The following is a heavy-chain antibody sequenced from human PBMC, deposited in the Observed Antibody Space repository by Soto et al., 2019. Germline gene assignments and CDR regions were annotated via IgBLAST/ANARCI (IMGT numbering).Heavy chain of an antibody. J-gene: IGHJ6*02. Sequence: QAQLVQSGAEVRKPGASVKVSCKASGYTFYSHGISWVRQAPGQGLEWMGRIKADYGNTQYAQKFRGRVTMTTDTSTTTVYMELTSLRSVETSVYYCARYIQGDDYYVMDVWGQGTTVTVSS. CDR3: ARYIQGDDYYVMDV. V-gene: IGHV1-18*01. CDR1: GYTFYSHG. D-gene: IGHD1-1*01. CDR2: IKADYGNT.